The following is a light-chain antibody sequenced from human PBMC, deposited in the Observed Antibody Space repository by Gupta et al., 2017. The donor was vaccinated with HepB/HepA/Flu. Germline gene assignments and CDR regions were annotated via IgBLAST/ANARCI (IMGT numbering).Light chain of an antibody. CDR1: QSLLHSNGYNY. CDR2: LGS. CDR3: RQDLQTNT. V-gene: IGKV2-28*01. Sequence: DIVMTQSPLSLPVTPGEPASISCRSSQSLLHSNGYNYLDWYLQKPGQSPQLLIYLGSNRASGVTDRFSGSGAGRDFTLKSSRGEDEDVGGYYGRQDLQTNTFGQGTRLEIK. J-gene: IGKJ5*01.